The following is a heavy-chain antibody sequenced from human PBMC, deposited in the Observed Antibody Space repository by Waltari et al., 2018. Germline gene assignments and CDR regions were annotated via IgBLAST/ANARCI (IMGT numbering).Heavy chain of an antibody. Sequence: QLQLQESGPGLVKPSETLSLTCTVSGGSISSSSYYWGWIRQPPGKGLEWIGSIYYSGGTYYNPSLKSRVTISVDTSKNQFSLKLSSVTAADTAVYYCASPGPEKNDAFDIWGQGTMVTVSS. CDR2: IYYSGGT. J-gene: IGHJ3*02. CDR1: GGSISSSSYY. CDR3: ASPGPEKNDAFDI. V-gene: IGHV4-39*01.